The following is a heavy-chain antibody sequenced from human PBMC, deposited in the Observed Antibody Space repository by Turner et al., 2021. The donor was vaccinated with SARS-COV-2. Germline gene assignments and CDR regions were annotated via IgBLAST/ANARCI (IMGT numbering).Heavy chain of an antibody. D-gene: IGHD1-26*01. J-gene: IGHJ4*02. CDR3: ATRTVDLSGSYYCFDY. V-gene: IGHV4-39*01. CDR1: GGSISSSSYY. Sequence: QLQLQESGPGLVKHSETLSLTCTVSGGSISSSSYYWGWIRQPPGKGLEWIGSIYYSGSTYYNPSLKSRVTISVDTSKNQFSLKLSSVTAADTAVYYCATRTVDLSGSYYCFDYWGQGTLVTVSS. CDR2: IYYSGST.